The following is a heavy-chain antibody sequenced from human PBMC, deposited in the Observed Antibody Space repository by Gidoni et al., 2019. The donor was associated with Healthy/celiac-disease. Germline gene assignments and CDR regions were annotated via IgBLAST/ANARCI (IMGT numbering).Heavy chain of an antibody. D-gene: IGHD6-13*01. CDR3: ARMSHSSSWFEGLSDAFDI. CDR2: IFSKDEK. J-gene: IGHJ3*02. CDR1: GFSLSNARMG. Sequence: QVTLKESGPVLVKPTETLTLTCTVSGFSLSNARMGVSWILQPPGKALEWLAHIFSKDEKSYSTSLKSRLTISKDTSKSQVILTMTNMDPVDTATYYCARMSHSSSWFEGLSDAFDIWGQGTMVTVSS. V-gene: IGHV2-26*01.